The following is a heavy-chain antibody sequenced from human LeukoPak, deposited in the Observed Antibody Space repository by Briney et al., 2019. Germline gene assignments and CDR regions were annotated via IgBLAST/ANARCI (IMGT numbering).Heavy chain of an antibody. J-gene: IGHJ3*02. CDR1: RFTFSSYA. V-gene: IGHV3-33*01. D-gene: IGHD2-15*01. CDR2: IWYDGSNK. Sequence: PGGSLRLSCAASRFTFSSYAMYWVRQAPGKGLEWVTIIWYDGSNKNYADSVKGRFTISRDNSKNTLYLQMNSLRAEDTAVYYCARGAYCSGGRCPGAFDIWGQGTMVTVSS. CDR3: ARGAYCSGGRCPGAFDI.